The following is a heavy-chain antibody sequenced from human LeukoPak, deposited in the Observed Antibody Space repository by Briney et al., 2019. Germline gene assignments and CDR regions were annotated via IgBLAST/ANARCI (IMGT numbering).Heavy chain of an antibody. J-gene: IGHJ4*02. V-gene: IGHV4-59*01. Sequence: SETLSLTCTVSGGSISSYYWSWIRQPPGKGLEWIGYIYYSGSTNYNPSLKSRVTISVDTSKNQFSLKLSSVTAADTAVYYCAKDLVSHRGVGSSEKVDYWGQGTLVIV. CDR1: GGSISSYY. CDR2: IYYSGST. CDR3: AKDLVSHRGVGSSEKVDY. D-gene: IGHD3-10*01.